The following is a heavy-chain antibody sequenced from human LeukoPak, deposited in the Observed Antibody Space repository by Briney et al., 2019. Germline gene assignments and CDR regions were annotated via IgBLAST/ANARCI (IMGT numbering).Heavy chain of an antibody. CDR3: AKGGDKWYRDYFDY. Sequence: PGGSLRLSCAASGFTFSNYGVHWVRQAPGKGLEWVAVISYDGSNKYYEDSVKGRFTISRDNSKNTLDLQMNSLRAEDSAVYYCAKGGDKWYRDYFDYWGQGTLVTVSS. J-gene: IGHJ4*02. CDR1: GFTFSNYG. V-gene: IGHV3-30*18. CDR2: ISYDGSNK. D-gene: IGHD2-21*02.